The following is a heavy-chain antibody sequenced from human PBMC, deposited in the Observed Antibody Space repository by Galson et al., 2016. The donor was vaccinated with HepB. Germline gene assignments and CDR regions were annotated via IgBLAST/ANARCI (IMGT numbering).Heavy chain of an antibody. CDR3: ATAETGLVDY. CDR1: GAYVSSSSYY. V-gene: IGHV4-39*01. CDR2: NYYGGTT. D-gene: IGHD7-27*01. J-gene: IGHJ4*01. Sequence: SETLSLTCTVSGAYVSSSSYYWGWIRQPPGKGLEWIASNYYGGTTYISPSLKSRSTISVDKSKNQLSLNLNSVTAADTAVYYCATAETGLVDYWGHGTLVRVSS.